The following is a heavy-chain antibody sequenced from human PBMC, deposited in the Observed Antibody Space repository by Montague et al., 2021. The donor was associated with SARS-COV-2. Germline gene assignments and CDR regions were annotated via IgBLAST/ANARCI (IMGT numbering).Heavy chain of an antibody. Sequence: CAISGDSVSTNNTTWNWVRQSPSGDLEWLGRTYFRSKWYNDYAVSVKSRITINPDTSKNQFSLQLKSVTPKDTAIYFCGRVLAPAGTFDFWGQGTLVTVSS. CDR3: GRVLAPAGTFDF. V-gene: IGHV6-1*01. CDR1: GDSVSTNNTT. J-gene: IGHJ4*02. CDR2: TYFRSKWYN. D-gene: IGHD6-13*01.